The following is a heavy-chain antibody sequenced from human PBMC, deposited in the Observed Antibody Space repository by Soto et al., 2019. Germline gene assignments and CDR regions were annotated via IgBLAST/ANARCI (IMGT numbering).Heavy chain of an antibody. J-gene: IGHJ6*02. Sequence: PSETLSLTCFVSGGSISSNNYYWGWIRQPPGKGLEWIGYIYYSRSTYYNPSLKSRVTISVDTSKNQFSLKLSSVTAADTAVYYCARDSSCSSTSCYADYYYGMDVWGQRTKVTVSS. CDR3: ARDSSCSSTSCYADYYYGMDV. V-gene: IGHV4-39*07. CDR1: GGSISSNNYY. D-gene: IGHD2-2*01. CDR2: IYYSRST.